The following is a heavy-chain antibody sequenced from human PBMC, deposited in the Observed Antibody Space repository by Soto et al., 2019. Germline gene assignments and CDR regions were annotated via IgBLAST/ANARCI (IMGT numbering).Heavy chain of an antibody. CDR2: IYYSGST. CDR3: AIEKVGATSVHVFDI. V-gene: IGHV4-59*01. CDR1: GGSISSYY. Sequence: SETLSLTCTVSGGSISSYYWSWIRQPPGKGLEWIGYIYYSGSTNYNPSLKSRVTISVDTSKNQFSLKLSSVTAADTAVYYCAIEKVGATSVHVFDIWGQGTMVT. J-gene: IGHJ3*02. D-gene: IGHD1-26*01.